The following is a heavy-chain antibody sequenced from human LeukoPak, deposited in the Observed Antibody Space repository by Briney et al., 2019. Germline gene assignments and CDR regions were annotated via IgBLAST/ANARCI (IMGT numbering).Heavy chain of an antibody. D-gene: IGHD2-15*01. J-gene: IGHJ4*02. Sequence: SVKVSCKASGSTFHSYIVTWVRQAPGQGLEWMGGIVPIIGTANYAQKFQGRVTITADDSTSTAYMELRSLRSEDTAIYYCARDQRPSCLGGICYSGDYWGQGTLVTV. CDR3: ARDQRPSCLGGICYSGDY. CDR1: GSTFHSYI. CDR2: IVPIIGTA. V-gene: IGHV1-69*01.